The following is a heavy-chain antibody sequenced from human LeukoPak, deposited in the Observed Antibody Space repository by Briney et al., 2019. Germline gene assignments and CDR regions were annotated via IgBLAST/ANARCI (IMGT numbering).Heavy chain of an antibody. CDR3: AREGPYYGSGKRYFYYYYMDV. CDR2: INHSGST. D-gene: IGHD3-10*01. V-gene: IGHV4-34*01. CDR1: GGSFSGYY. Sequence: SETLSLTCAVYGGSFSGYYWSWIRQPPGKGLEWIGEINHSGSTNYNPSLKSRVTISVDTSKNQFSLKLSSVTAADTAVYYCAREGPYYGSGKRYFYYYYMDVWGKGTTVTVSS. J-gene: IGHJ6*03.